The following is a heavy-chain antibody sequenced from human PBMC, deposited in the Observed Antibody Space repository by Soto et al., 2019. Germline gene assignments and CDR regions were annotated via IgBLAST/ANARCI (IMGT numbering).Heavy chain of an antibody. Sequence: TGGSLRLSCAASGFTFSSYAMSWVRQAPGKGLEWVSAISGSGGSTYYADSVKGRFTISRDNSKNTLYLQMNSLRAEDTAVYYCAKKGLGELSFDYWGQGTLVTVSS. CDR2: ISGSGGST. J-gene: IGHJ4*02. CDR3: AKKGLGELSFDY. CDR1: GFTFSSYA. V-gene: IGHV3-23*01. D-gene: IGHD3-16*02.